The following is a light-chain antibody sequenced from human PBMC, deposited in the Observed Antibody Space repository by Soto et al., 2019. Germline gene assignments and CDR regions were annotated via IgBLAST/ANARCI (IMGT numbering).Light chain of an antibody. J-gene: IGKJ5*01. CDR1: QFLSSY. CDR3: HPRNK. Sequence: CPVKRDTLSCRASQFLSSYLAWYQQIPGQPPRLLIYDTSNRVTGIPARFSGSRSGTDFTLTIGSRVPDDFAVYSCHPRNKFGQGTRLEIK. V-gene: IGKV3-11*01. CDR2: DTS.